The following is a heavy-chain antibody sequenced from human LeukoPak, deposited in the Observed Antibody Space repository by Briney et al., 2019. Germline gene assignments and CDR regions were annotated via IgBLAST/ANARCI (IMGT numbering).Heavy chain of an antibody. CDR2: ISSSSSYI. CDR1: GFTFSSYS. J-gene: IGHJ4*02. CDR3: ARGRQRTHFDY. V-gene: IGHV3-21*01. Sequence: GGSLRLSCAASGFTFSSYSMNWVRQAPGKGLEWVSSISSSSSYIYYADSVKGRFTISKDNAKNSLYLQMNSLRAEDTAVYYCARGRQRTHFDYWGQGTLVTVSS.